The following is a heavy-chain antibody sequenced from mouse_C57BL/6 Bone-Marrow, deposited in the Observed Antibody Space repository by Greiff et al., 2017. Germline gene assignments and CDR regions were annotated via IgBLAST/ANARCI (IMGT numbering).Heavy chain of an antibody. D-gene: IGHD1-1*01. CDR2: ISYSGST. V-gene: IGHV3-8*01. CDR3: ARWRYYGSRPWYFDV. J-gene: IGHJ1*03. CDR1: GYSITSDY. Sequence: EVQLQQSGPGLAKPSQTLSLTCSVTGYSITSDYWNWIRKFPGNKLEYMGYISYSGSTYYNPSLNSRISITRDTSKNQYYLQLNSVTTEDTATYYCARWRYYGSRPWYFDVWGTGTTVTVSS.